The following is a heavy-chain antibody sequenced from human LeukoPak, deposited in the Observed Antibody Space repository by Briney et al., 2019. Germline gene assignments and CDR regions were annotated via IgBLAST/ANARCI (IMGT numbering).Heavy chain of an antibody. D-gene: IGHD4-11*01. CDR3: ARGPVTPHYYYYMDV. CDR2: ISAYNGNT. CDR1: GYTFTSYG. V-gene: IGHV1-18*01. Sequence: GASVKVSCKASGYTFTSYGISWVRQAPGQGLEWMGWISAYNGNTNYAQKLQGRVTMTTDTSTSTVYMELSSLRSEDTAVYYCARGPVTPHYYYYMDVWGKGTTVTVSS. J-gene: IGHJ6*03.